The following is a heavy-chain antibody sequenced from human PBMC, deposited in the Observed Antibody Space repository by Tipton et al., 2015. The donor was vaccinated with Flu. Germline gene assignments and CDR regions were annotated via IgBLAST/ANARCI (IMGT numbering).Heavy chain of an antibody. CDR3: ARVTELLWFGEARGWCDP. CDR2: INHSGST. D-gene: IGHD3-10*01. J-gene: IGHJ5*02. V-gene: IGHV4-34*01. CDR1: GGSFSGYY. Sequence: GLVKPSETLSLTCAVYGGSFSGYYWSWIRQPPGKGLEWIGEINHSGSTNYNPSLKSRVTISVDTSKNQFSLKLSSVTAADTAVYYCARVTELLWFGEARGWCDPWGQGTLVTVSS.